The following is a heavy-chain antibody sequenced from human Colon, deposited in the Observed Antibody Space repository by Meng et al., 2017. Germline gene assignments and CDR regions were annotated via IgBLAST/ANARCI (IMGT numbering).Heavy chain of an antibody. Sequence: LRLSCTVSGGPISSGGYYWSWIRQHPGKGLEWIGYIYYSGSTYYNPSLKSRVTISVDTSKNQFSLKLSSVTAADTAVYYCARGMVLRYFDWLSAGYYFDYWGQGTLVTVSS. D-gene: IGHD3-9*01. CDR3: ARGMVLRYFDWLSAGYYFDY. J-gene: IGHJ4*02. CDR1: GGPISSGGYY. CDR2: IYYSGST. V-gene: IGHV4-31*03.